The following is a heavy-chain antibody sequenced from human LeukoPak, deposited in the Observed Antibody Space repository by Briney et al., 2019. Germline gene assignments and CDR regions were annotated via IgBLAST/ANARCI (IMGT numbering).Heavy chain of an antibody. CDR3: ATAERHDAFDI. J-gene: IGHJ3*02. CDR2: IWYDGSNK. V-gene: IGHV3-33*08. CDR1: GFTFSNAW. Sequence: GGSLRLSCAASGFTFSNAWMSWVRQAPGKGLEWVAVIWYDGSNKYYADSVKGRFTISRGNSKNTLYLQMNSLRAEDTAVYYCATAERHDAFDIWGQGTMVTVSS.